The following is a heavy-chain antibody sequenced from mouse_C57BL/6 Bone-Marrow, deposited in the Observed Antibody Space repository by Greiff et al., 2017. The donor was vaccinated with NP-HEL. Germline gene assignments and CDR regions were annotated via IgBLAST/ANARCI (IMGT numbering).Heavy chain of an antibody. Sequence: VQLQQSGPGLVQPSQSLSITCTVSGFSLTSYGVHWVRQSPGKGLEWLGVIWSGGSTDYNAAFISRLSISKDNSKSQVFFKMNSLQADDTAIYYCARRWRTWFAYWGQGTLVTVSA. D-gene: IGHD2-3*01. J-gene: IGHJ3*01. V-gene: IGHV2-2*01. CDR3: ARRWRTWFAY. CDR1: GFSLTSYG. CDR2: IWSGGST.